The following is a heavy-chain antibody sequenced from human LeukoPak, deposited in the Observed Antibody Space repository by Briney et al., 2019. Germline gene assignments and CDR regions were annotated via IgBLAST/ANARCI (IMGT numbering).Heavy chain of an antibody. V-gene: IGHV3-74*01. Sequence: PGGSLRLSCAISGFTFSGCELTWVRQAPGKGLVWVSRINSDGSATSYADSVKGRFTISRDNAKNTLYLQMNSLRAEDTAVYYCARDRSYYGSGSYYKFDFWGQGTLVTVSS. J-gene: IGHJ4*02. CDR2: INSDGSAT. CDR3: ARDRSYYGSGSYYKFDF. D-gene: IGHD3-10*01. CDR1: GFTFSGCE.